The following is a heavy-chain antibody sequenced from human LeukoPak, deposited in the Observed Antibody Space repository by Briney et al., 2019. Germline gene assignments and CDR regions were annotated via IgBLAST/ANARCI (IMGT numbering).Heavy chain of an antibody. Sequence: SETLSLTCAVYGGSFSGYYWSWIRQPPGKGLEWIGEINHSGSTNYNPSLKSRVTISVDTSKNQFSLKLSSVTAADTAVYYCARGSYDSSGYYRGFDYWGQGTLVTVSP. CDR3: ARGSYDSSGYYRGFDY. J-gene: IGHJ4*02. CDR1: GGSFSGYY. D-gene: IGHD3-22*01. CDR2: INHSGST. V-gene: IGHV4-34*01.